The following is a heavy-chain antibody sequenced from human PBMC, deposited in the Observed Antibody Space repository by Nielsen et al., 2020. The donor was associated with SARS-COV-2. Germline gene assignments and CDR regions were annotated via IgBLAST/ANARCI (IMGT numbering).Heavy chain of an antibody. D-gene: IGHD3-10*01. Sequence: ASVKVSCKASGYTFTSYYMHWVRQAPGQGLEWMGIINPSGGSTSYAQKFQGRVTMTRDTSTSTVYMELNSLRAEDTAVYYCARDGARGFGYFDYWGQGTLVTVSS. CDR2: INPSGGST. CDR3: ARDGARGFGYFDY. V-gene: IGHV1-46*01. CDR1: GYTFTSYY. J-gene: IGHJ4*02.